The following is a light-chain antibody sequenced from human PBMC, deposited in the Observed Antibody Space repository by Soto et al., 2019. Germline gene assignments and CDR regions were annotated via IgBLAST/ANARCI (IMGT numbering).Light chain of an antibody. Sequence: QSALTQPASVSGSPGQSITISCTGTSSDVGGYNYVSWYQQHPGKAPKLMIYDVSNRPSGVSNRFSGSKSGNTASLTISGLQAEDEADYYCSSYTSSSTRVFGRGTQLIVL. CDR3: SSYTSSSTRV. CDR2: DVS. V-gene: IGLV2-14*01. CDR1: SSDVGGYNY. J-gene: IGLJ7*01.